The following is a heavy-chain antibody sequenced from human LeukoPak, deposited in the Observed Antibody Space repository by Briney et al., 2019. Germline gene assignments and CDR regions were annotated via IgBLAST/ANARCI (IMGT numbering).Heavy chain of an antibody. V-gene: IGHV1-58*02. D-gene: IGHD3-16*02. Sequence: SVKVSCKASGFTFTSSAMQWVRQARGQRLEWIGWIVVGSGNTNYAQKFQERVTITRDMSTSTAYMELSSLRSEDTAVYYCAAQPHDYDYVWGSYRWSDAFDNWGQGTMVTVSS. J-gene: IGHJ3*02. CDR1: GFTFTSSA. CDR3: AAQPHDYDYVWGSYRWSDAFDN. CDR2: IVVGSGNT.